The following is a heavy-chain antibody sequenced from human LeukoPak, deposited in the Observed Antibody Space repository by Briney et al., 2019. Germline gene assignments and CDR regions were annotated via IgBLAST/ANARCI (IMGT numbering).Heavy chain of an antibody. V-gene: IGHV1-18*04. CDR3: ARGFNAAGTSFDY. CDR2: ISAYNGNT. D-gene: IGHD6-13*01. Sequence: GASVKVSCKASEYTFTGYYMHWVRQAPGQGLEWMGWISAYNGNTNYAQKLQGRVTMTTDTSTSTAYMELRSLRSDDTAVYYCARGFNAAGTSFDYWGQGTLVTVSS. J-gene: IGHJ4*02. CDR1: EYTFTGYY.